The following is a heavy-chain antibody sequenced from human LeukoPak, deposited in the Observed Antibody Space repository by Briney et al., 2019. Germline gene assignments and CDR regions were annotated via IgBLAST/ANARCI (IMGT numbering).Heavy chain of an antibody. D-gene: IGHD6-19*01. J-gene: IGHJ5*02. CDR3: ARSISSGRPNWFDP. CDR2: IYSSGST. CDR1: GGSISSYY. Sequence: SETLSLTCTVSGGSISSYYWSWIRQPPGKGLEWIGYIYSSGSTNYNPSLKSRLTISVDASKNQFSLKLSSVTAADTAVYYCARSISSGRPNWFDPWGQGTLVTVSS. V-gene: IGHV4-59*08.